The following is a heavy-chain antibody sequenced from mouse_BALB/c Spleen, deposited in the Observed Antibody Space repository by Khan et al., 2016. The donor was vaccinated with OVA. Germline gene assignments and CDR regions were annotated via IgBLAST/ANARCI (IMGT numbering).Heavy chain of an antibody. J-gene: IGHJ4*01. CDR3: ARSWAMGY. CDR2: ISNLAYSI. CDR1: GFTFSDYG. V-gene: IGHV5-15*02. Sequence: EVQGVESGGGLVQPGGSRKLSCAASGFTFSDYGMAWVRQAPGKGPEWVAFISNLAYSIYYADTVTGRFTISRENAKNTLYLEMSTLRSEDTAMYYCARSWAMGYWGQGTSVTVSS.